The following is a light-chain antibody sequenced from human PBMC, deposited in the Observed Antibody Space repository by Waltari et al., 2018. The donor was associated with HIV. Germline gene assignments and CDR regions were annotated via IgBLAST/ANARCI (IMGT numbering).Light chain of an antibody. J-gene: IGLJ2*01. CDR2: EVH. V-gene: IGLV2-14*01. CDR3: SSYVNTDTLI. CDR1: RTAIGFYHL. Sequence: HSALTQPASVSGSPGHSLTISSPGSRTAIGFYHLFPCYQHHPGKAPQLIIYEVHSRPSGVPDRFSGSKSGNTASLTISMLQADDEADYYCSSYVNTDTLIFGGGTKLTVL.